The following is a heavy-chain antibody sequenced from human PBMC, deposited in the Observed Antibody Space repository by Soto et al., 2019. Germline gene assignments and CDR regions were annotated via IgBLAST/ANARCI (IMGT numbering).Heavy chain of an antibody. D-gene: IGHD2-15*01. Sequence: QVQLVQSGAEVKKPGASVKVSCKASGYTFTSYDINWVRQATGQGLEWMGWMNPNSGNTGYAQKFQGRVTMTRNTSISTAYMELSSLRSEDTAVYYCARGPDCSGGSCYFNWFDPWGQGILVTVSS. CDR1: GYTFTSYD. J-gene: IGHJ5*02. V-gene: IGHV1-8*01. CDR2: MNPNSGNT. CDR3: ARGPDCSGGSCYFNWFDP.